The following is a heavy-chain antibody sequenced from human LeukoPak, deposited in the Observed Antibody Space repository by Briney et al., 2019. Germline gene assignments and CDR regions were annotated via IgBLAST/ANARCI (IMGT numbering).Heavy chain of an antibody. CDR1: GHTFTAYY. V-gene: IGHV1-2*02. D-gene: IGHD3-22*01. CDR2: INPNSGGT. CDR3: ATYYSDTSARD. Sequence: TSVKVSCKASGHTFTAYYMFWVRQAPGQGLEWMGWINPNSGGTNYAPKFQGRVTMTRDTSISTAYMELSGLTSDDTAVYFCATYYSDTSARDWGQGTLVTVSS. J-gene: IGHJ4*02.